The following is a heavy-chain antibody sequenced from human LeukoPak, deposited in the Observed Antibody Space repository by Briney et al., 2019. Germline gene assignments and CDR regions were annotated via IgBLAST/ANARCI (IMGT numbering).Heavy chain of an antibody. Sequence: PSETLSLTCTLSGRSIGSYYWSWIRQPPGKGLEWIGYIYYSGSTNYNPSLKSRVTISVDTSKNQFSLKLSSVTAADTAVYYCARLRNLLYYYDSSGQLGAFDIWGQGTMVTVSS. CDR1: GRSIGSYY. CDR2: IYYSGST. V-gene: IGHV4-59*08. CDR3: ARLRNLLYYYDSSGQLGAFDI. J-gene: IGHJ3*02. D-gene: IGHD3-22*01.